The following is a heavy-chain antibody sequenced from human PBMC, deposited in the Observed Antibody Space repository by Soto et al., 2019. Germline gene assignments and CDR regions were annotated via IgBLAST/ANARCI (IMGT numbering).Heavy chain of an antibody. CDR2: IYYSGST. CDR1: GGSISSGDYY. D-gene: IGHD1-1*01. Sequence: SETLSLTCTVSGGSISSGDYYWSWIRQPPGKGLEWIGYIYYSGSTYYNPSLKSRVTISVGTSKNQFSLKLSSVTAADTAVYYCAREISWKYYFDYWGQGTLVTVSS. CDR3: AREISWKYYFDY. J-gene: IGHJ4*02. V-gene: IGHV4-30-4*01.